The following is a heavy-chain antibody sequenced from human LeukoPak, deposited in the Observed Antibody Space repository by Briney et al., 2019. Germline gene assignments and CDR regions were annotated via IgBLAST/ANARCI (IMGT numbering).Heavy chain of an antibody. Sequence: GASVKVSCKASGYTFTCYYMHWVRQAPGQGLEWMGWINPNSGGTNYAQKFQGRVTMTRDTSISTAYMELSRLRAEDTAVYYCAKRDDSSGYRYYFDYWGQGTLVTVSS. V-gene: IGHV1-2*02. CDR3: AKRDDSSGYRYYFDY. CDR2: INPNSGGT. J-gene: IGHJ4*02. CDR1: GYTFTCYY. D-gene: IGHD3-22*01.